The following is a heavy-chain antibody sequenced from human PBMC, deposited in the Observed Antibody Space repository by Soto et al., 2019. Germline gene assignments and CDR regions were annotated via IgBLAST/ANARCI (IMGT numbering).Heavy chain of an antibody. Sequence: GESLKISCNGSGYIFTSYWISWGRQMPGKGLEWMGRIDPSDSYTNYSPSFQGHVTISADKSISTAYLQWSSLKASDTAMYYCARATYSYGNDYWGQGTLVTVSS. V-gene: IGHV5-10-1*01. J-gene: IGHJ4*02. CDR2: IDPSDSYT. CDR1: GYIFTSYW. D-gene: IGHD5-18*01. CDR3: ARATYSYGNDY.